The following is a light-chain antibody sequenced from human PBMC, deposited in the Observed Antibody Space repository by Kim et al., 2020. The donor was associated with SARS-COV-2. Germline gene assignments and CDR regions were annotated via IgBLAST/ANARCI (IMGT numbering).Light chain of an antibody. CDR1: RIRSKS. CDR3: QVWDIAVV. V-gene: IGLV3-21*04. Sequence: SEAAGETASIACGGDRIRSKSVRWYRQKPVQAPVLVIYYDSDRPSGIPERFSGSNSGSSATLTISRVEAGDEADYYCQVWDIAVVFGGGTQLTVL. J-gene: IGLJ2*01. CDR2: YDS.